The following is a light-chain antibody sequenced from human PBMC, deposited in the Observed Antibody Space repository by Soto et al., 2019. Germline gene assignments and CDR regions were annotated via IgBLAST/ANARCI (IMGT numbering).Light chain of an antibody. CDR1: QSISSN. Sequence: IVMTQSPATLSVSPGERATLSFRASQSISSNLAWYQQKPGQAPRLLIYGVSSRATGAPARFSGSGSATEFTLTINSLLSEDFGVYYCQQYKSWPTFGQGTKVESK. CDR2: GVS. J-gene: IGKJ1*01. CDR3: QQYKSWPT. V-gene: IGKV3-15*01.